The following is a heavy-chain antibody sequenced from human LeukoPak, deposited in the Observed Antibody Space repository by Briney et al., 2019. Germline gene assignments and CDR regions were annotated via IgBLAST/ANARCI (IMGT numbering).Heavy chain of an antibody. Sequence: ASVKVSCKASGGTFSSYAISWVRQAPGQGLEWMGRIIPIFGIANYAQKFQGRVTITADKSTSTAYMELSSLRSEDTAVYYCARDRGCSGGSCYSTGNYFDYWGRGTLVTVSS. CDR3: ARDRGCSGGSCYSTGNYFDY. CDR1: GGTFSSYA. CDR2: IIPIFGIA. V-gene: IGHV1-69*04. J-gene: IGHJ4*02. D-gene: IGHD2-15*01.